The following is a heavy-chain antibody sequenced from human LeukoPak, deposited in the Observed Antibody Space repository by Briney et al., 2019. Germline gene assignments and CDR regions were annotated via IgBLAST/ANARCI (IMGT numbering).Heavy chain of an antibody. CDR1: RGSISSGGYY. J-gene: IGHJ6*02. CDR3: ARDSSVGRGSGSDGRDKNYYYYGMDV. D-gene: IGHD3-10*01. V-gene: IGHV4-31*03. CDR2: IYYSGST. Sequence: PSQTLSLSCTVSRGSISSGGYYWSWISQHPGKGLEWIWYIYYSGSTYYNPSLQHRVTILVDTSMNQFSLKLSSVNASASAVYYCARDSSVGRGSGSDGRDKNYYYYGMDVWSQGTTVTVSS.